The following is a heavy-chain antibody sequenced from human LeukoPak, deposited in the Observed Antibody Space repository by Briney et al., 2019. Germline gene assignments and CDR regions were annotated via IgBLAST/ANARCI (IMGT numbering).Heavy chain of an antibody. Sequence: SETLSLTCTVSRDSISRGSYYWGWIRQPPGKGLEWIGTIYYSGSTYYNPSLKSRVTISVDTAKNYFSLSLRSVTAADTALYYCARQDYVSSYFDPWGQGTLVSVSS. CDR2: IYYSGST. V-gene: IGHV4-39*01. J-gene: IGHJ5*02. D-gene: IGHD4-17*01. CDR1: RDSISRGSYY. CDR3: ARQDYVSSYFDP.